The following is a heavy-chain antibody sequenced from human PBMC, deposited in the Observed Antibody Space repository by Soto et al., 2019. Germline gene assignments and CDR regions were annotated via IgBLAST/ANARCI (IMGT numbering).Heavy chain of an antibody. CDR2: IYYSGST. CDR1: GGSISSGGYY. J-gene: IGHJ4*02. CDR3: ARDLEGVRYSALFAC. V-gene: IGHV4-31*03. D-gene: IGHD3-9*01. Sequence: QVQLQESGPGLVKPSQTLSLTCTVSGGSISSGGYYWSWIRQHPGKGLEWIGYIYYSGSTYYNPSLKRRVTISVDTSKNQSSLKLSSVTAADTAVYYCARDLEGVRYSALFACWGQGTLVTVSS.